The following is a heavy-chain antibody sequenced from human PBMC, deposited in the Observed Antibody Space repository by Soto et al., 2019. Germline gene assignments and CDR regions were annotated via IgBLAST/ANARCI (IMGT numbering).Heavy chain of an antibody. CDR1: GFTFSSYS. D-gene: IGHD3-3*01. Sequence: EVQLVESGGGLVKPGGSLRLSCAASGFTFSSYSMNWVRQAPGKGLEWVSSISSSSSYIYYADSVKGRFTISRDNAKNSLYLQMNSLRAEDTAVYYCARDQVLGGALGIWGQGTMVTVSS. CDR2: ISSSSSYI. J-gene: IGHJ3*02. CDR3: ARDQVLGGALGI. V-gene: IGHV3-21*01.